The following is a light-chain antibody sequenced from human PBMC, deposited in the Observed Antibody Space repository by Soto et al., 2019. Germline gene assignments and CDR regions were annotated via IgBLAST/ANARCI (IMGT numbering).Light chain of an antibody. CDR1: EDISNY. J-gene: IGKJ2*01. CDR3: QQYENLRLHT. CDR2: DAS. Sequence: DIPMTQSPSSLSASVGERVTITCRANEDISNYLNWYQQKPGRAPKLLIYDASTLETGVPSRFSGSGSGTHFTFTISSLQPEDVGTYYCQQYENLRLHTFGPGTKL. V-gene: IGKV1-33*01.